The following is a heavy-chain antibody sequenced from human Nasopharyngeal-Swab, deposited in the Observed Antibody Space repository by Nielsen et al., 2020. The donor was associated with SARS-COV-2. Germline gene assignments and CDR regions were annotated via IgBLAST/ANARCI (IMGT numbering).Heavy chain of an antibody. CDR3: ARDLEDGYNLLSPGDY. V-gene: IGHV1-69*13. D-gene: IGHD5-24*01. Sequence: SVKVSCKASGGTFSSYAISWVRQAPGQGLEWMGGIIPIFGTANYAQKFQGRVTITADESTSTAYMELNSLRSEDTAVYYCARDLEDGYNLLSPGDYWGQGTLVTVSS. J-gene: IGHJ4*02. CDR1: GGTFSSYA. CDR2: IIPIFGTA.